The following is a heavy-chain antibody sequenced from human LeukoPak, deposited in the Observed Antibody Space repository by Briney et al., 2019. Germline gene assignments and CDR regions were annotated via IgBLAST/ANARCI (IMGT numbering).Heavy chain of an antibody. CDR3: ARDADGIAIDY. V-gene: IGHV4-31*03. CDR1: GGSISSGGYY. CDR2: IYYSGST. J-gene: IGHJ4*02. Sequence: PSQTLSLTCTVSGGSISSGGYYWSWIRQPPGKGLEWIGYIYYSGSTYYNPSLKSRVTISVDTSKNQFSLKLSSVTAADTAVYYCARDADGIAIDYWGQGTLVTVSS. D-gene: IGHD6-13*01.